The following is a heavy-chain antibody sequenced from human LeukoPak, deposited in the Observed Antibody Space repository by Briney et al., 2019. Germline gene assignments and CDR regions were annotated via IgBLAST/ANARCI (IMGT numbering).Heavy chain of an antibody. V-gene: IGHV3-48*01. Sequence: PGGSLRLSCAASGFPFSSYSMNWVRQAPGRGLEWVSYISISSSTIYYADSVKGRFTISRDNAKNSLYLQMNSLRAQDTAVYYCARQTGSGLFILPGGQGTLVTVSS. J-gene: IGHJ4*02. CDR2: ISISSSTI. CDR1: GFPFSSYS. D-gene: IGHD3/OR15-3a*01. CDR3: ARQTGSGLFILP.